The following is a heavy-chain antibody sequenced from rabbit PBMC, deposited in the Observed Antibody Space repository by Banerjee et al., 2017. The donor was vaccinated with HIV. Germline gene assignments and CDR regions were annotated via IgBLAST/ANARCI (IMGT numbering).Heavy chain of an antibody. CDR2: ITGGGNT. D-gene: IGHD4-2*01. CDR1: GFSFSSYY. V-gene: IGHV1S40*01. J-gene: IGHJ4*01. CDR3: ARDAGYAGSNL. Sequence: QSSEESGGDLVKPGTSLTLTCTASGFSFSSYYMCWVRQAPGEGLEYIGTITGGGNTYYASWVNGRFTISKTSSTTVTLQMTSLTAADTATYFCARDAGYAGSNLWGPGTLVTVS.